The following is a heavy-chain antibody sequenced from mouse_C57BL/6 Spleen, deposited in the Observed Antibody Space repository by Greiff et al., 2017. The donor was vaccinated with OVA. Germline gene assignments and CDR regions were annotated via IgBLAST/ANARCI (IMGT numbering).Heavy chain of an antibody. CDR3: ASTTFTTVVNDFDY. V-gene: IGHV14-3*01. Sequence: VQLQQSVAELVRPGASVKLSCTASGFNIKNTYMHWVKQRPEQGLEWIGRIDPANGNTKYAPTFQGKATITADTSSNTAYLQLSSLTSEDTAIYYCASTTFTTVVNDFDYWGQGTTLTVSS. J-gene: IGHJ2*01. D-gene: IGHD1-1*01. CDR1: GFNIKNTY. CDR2: IDPANGNT.